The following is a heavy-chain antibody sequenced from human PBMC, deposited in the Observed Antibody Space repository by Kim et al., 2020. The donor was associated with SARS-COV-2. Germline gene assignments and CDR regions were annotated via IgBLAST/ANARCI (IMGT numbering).Heavy chain of an antibody. V-gene: IGHV1-8*01. Sequence: ASVKVSCKASGYTFTSYDIDWVRQASGQGLEWMGWMNPDSADTGYVQKFQGRITLTRDTSTNTAYMELTSLTSYDTAVYFCANGLHSNGSFPSYPSYLGQ. CDR3: ANGLHSNGSFPSYPSY. CDR1: GYTFTSYD. J-gene: IGHJ4*02. CDR2: MNPDSADT. D-gene: IGHD2-8*01.